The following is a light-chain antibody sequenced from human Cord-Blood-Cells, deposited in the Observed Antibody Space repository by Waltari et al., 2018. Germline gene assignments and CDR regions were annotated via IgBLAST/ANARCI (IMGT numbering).Light chain of an antibody. V-gene: IGKV3-11*01. J-gene: IGKJ4*01. CDR1: QSVSSY. CDR2: DAS. CDR3: QQRSNWPPALT. Sequence: EIVLTQSPATLSLSPGERATLSCRASQSVSSYLAWYQPKPGQAPRLLIYDASNRATGIPARVSGSGSGTDFTLTISSPEPEDFAVYYCQQRSNWPPALTFGGGTKVEIK.